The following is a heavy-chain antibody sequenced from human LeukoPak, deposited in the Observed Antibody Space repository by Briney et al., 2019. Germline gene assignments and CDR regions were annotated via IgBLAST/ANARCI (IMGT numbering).Heavy chain of an antibody. CDR1: GGTFNSYA. CDR2: IIPIFGTP. CDR3: ASGNSSSWPLYYMDV. V-gene: IGHV1-69*05. J-gene: IGHJ6*03. D-gene: IGHD6-13*01. Sequence: SVKVSCKASGGTFNSYAISWVRQAPGQGLEWMGGIIPIFGTPNYAQKLQGRVTMTTDTSTSTAYMELRSLGSDDTAVYYCASGNSSSWPLYYMDVWGKGTTVTVSS.